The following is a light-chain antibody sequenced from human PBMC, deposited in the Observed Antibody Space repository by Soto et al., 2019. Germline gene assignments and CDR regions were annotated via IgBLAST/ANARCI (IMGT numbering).Light chain of an antibody. CDR3: TSYTSSSTRV. V-gene: IGLV2-14*03. J-gene: IGLJ2*01. Sequence: QSVLTQPASVSGSPGQSITISCTGTSSDIGGYNSVSWYQQHPGKAPKLMIYDVNNRPSGVSNRFSGSKSGNTASLTISGLQAEDEADYYRTSYTSSSTRVFGGGTKVTVL. CDR2: DVN. CDR1: SSDIGGYNS.